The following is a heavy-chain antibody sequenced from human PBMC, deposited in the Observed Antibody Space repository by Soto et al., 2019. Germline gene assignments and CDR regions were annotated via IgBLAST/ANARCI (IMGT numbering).Heavy chain of an antibody. D-gene: IGHD6-13*01. CDR2: IIPVYHTA. Sequence: QVQLVQSGTEVRKPGSSVKVSCKASGGTFNSYGISWVRQAPGQGLEWMGGIIPVYHTAKYEQKFQGRMTNTKDXXTSTAYMELRSLTSEDTAVYYCARGRIAAAGSVDYWGQGTLVTVSS. J-gene: IGHJ4*02. CDR3: ARGRIAAAGSVDY. V-gene: IGHV1-69*05. CDR1: GGTFNSYG.